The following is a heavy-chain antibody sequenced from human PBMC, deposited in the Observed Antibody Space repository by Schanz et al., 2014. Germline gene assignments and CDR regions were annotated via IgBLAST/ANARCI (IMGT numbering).Heavy chain of an antibody. V-gene: IGHV3-48*01. Sequence: VQLVESGGGLVQPRGSLRLSCAASEFSFSSFGMNWVRQAPGKGLEWVSYISSSSSTIYYADSVKGRFTISRDNAKNTVNLQMNSLRAEDTAVYYCARPSDSSWYMDVWGKGTTVTVSS. D-gene: IGHD2-21*02. CDR1: EFSFSSFG. CDR3: ARPSDSSWYMDV. CDR2: ISSSSSTI. J-gene: IGHJ6*03.